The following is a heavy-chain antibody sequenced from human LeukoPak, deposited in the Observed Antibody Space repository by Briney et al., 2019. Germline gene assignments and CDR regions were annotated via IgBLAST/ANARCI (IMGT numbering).Heavy chain of an antibody. CDR1: GGSFSGYY. V-gene: IGHV4-34*01. CDR2: INHSGST. Sequence: SETLSLTCAVYGGSFSGYYWSWIRQPPGKGLEWIGEINHSGSTNYNPSLKSRVTISVDTSKNQFSLKLSSVTAADTAVYYCARSTILWFRDVAFDIWGQGTMVTVSS. J-gene: IGHJ3*02. D-gene: IGHD3-10*01. CDR3: ARSTILWFRDVAFDI.